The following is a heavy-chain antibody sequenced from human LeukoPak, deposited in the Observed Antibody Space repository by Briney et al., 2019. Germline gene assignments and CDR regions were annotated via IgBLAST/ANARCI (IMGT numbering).Heavy chain of an antibody. CDR3: ARALPGTKHFDY. J-gene: IGHJ4*02. D-gene: IGHD2-8*01. CDR2: IYNSGDT. V-gene: IGHV3-66*01. CDR1: GFNYTSYT. Sequence: GGSLRLSCAASGFNYTSYTMNWVRQAPGKGLEWVSVIYNSGDTYYADSVRGRFTFSRDNSKNMLYLQMNNLRAEDTAVYFCARALPGTKHFDYWGQGTLVTVSS.